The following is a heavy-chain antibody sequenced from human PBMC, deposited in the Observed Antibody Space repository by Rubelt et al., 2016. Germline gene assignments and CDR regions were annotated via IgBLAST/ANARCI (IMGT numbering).Heavy chain of an antibody. J-gene: IGHJ4*02. CDR2: INPTSCGT. D-gene: IGHD3-22*01. V-gene: IGHV1-2*02. Sequence: QVQLVQSGAEAKKPGASVKVSCKASGYTFTGYYMHWVRQAPGQGLEWMGWINPTSCGTNYAQKFQGRVTMTRDTSISTAYMELSRLRSDDTAVYYCARFAIGGHSSGYLFDYWGQGTLVTVSS. CDR3: ARFAIGGHSSGYLFDY. CDR1: GYTFTGYY.